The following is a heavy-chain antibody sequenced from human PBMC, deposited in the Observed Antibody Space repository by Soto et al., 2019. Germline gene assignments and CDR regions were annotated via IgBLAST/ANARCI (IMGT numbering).Heavy chain of an antibody. J-gene: IGHJ4*02. CDR3: ARVDSYHISYYFDY. CDR1: GGSISSGDYY. V-gene: IGHV4-31*03. CDR2: IYYSGST. D-gene: IGHD2-21*01. Sequence: PSETLSLTCTVSGGSISSGDYYWSWIRQHPGKGLEWIGYIYYSGSTYYNPSLKSRVTISVDTSKNQFSLKLSSVTAADTAVYYCARVDSYHISYYFDYWGQGTLVTVSS.